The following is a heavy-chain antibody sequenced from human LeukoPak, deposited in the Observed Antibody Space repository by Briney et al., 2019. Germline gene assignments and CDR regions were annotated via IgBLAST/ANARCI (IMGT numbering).Heavy chain of an antibody. CDR2: IWYDGSNK. J-gene: IGHJ4*02. D-gene: IGHD4-17*01. V-gene: IGHV3-33*01. Sequence: PGGSLRLSCAASGFTFSSYGMHWVRQAPGKGLEWVAVIWYDGSNKYYADSVKGRFTISRDNSKNTLYLQMNSLRAEDTAVYYCARDVASTVTTNYFDYWGQGTLVTVSS. CDR1: GFTFSSYG. CDR3: ARDVASTVTTNYFDY.